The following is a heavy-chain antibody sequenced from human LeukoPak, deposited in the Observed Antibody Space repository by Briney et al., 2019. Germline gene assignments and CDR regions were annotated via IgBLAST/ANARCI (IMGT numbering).Heavy chain of an antibody. CDR2: IYHSGST. V-gene: IGHV4-30-2*01. D-gene: IGHD3-22*01. J-gene: IGHJ4*02. CDR1: GGSISSGGYS. CDR3: ARGYYDSSGYYDY. Sequence: PSETLSLTCAVSGGSISSGGYSWSWIRQPPGKGLEWIGYIYHSGSTYYNPSLKSRVTISVDRSKNRFSLKLSSVTAADTAVYYCARGYYDSSGYYDYWGQGTLVTVSS.